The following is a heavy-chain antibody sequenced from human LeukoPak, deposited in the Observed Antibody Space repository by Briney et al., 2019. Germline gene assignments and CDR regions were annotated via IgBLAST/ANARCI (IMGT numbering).Heavy chain of an antibody. CDR1: GGSFSGYY. D-gene: IGHD5-12*01. Sequence: SETLSLTCAASGGSFSGYYWSWIRQPPGKGLEWIGEINHSGSTNYNPSLKSRVTISVDTSKNQFSLKLSSVTAADTAVYYCARAVRGYSGSKYYFDYWGQGTLVTVSS. CDR3: ARAVRGYSGSKYYFDY. CDR2: INHSGST. V-gene: IGHV4-34*01. J-gene: IGHJ4*02.